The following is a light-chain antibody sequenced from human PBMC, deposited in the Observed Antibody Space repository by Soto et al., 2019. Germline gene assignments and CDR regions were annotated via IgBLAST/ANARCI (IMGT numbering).Light chain of an antibody. J-gene: IGKJ5*01. CDR3: QQYGSS. CDR1: QSVSSSY. V-gene: IGKV3-20*01. Sequence: EILLTQSPGTLSSSPGERATLSCRASQSVSSSYLAWYQQKPGQAPRLLIYGASSRATGIPDRFSGSGSGTDFTLTISRLEPEDFAVYYCQQYGSSFGQGTRLEIK. CDR2: GAS.